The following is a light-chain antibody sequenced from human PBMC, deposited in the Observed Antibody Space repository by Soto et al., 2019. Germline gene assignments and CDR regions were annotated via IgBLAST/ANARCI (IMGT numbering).Light chain of an antibody. V-gene: IGKV3-20*01. CDR1: QSVSSNY. CDR2: GSS. Sequence: EILLTQSPCTLPLSPGERATLSCRASQSVSSNYLAWYQQKPGHAPSLLIYGSSNRATGIPARLSGSGSGTDFTLTISRLEPEDFPVYYCQQYGSSGTFGQGTKVDIK. CDR3: QQYGSSGT. J-gene: IGKJ1*01.